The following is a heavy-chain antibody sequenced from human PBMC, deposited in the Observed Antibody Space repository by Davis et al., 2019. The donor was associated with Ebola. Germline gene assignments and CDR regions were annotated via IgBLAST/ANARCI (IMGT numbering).Heavy chain of an antibody. V-gene: IGHV4-59*01. Sequence: SETLSLTCTVSGGSIRNYYWSWVRQPPGKGLEWIGYIYYSGSTNYNPSLKSRVTISVDTSKNQFSLKLSSVTAADTAVYYCARAAYYYGSGVDYWGQGTLVTVSS. D-gene: IGHD3-10*01. CDR3: ARAAYYYGSGVDY. J-gene: IGHJ4*02. CDR1: GGSIRNYY. CDR2: IYYSGST.